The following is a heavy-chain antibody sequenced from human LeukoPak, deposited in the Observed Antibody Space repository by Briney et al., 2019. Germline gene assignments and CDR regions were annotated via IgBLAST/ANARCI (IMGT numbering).Heavy chain of an antibody. V-gene: IGHV1-18*01. J-gene: IGHJ4*02. CDR1: GYTFTSYG. CDR2: ISAYNGNT. Sequence: GASVKVSCKASGYTFTSYGISWVRQAPGQGLEWMGWISAYNGNTNYAQKLQGRVTMTTDTSTSTAYMELRSLRSDDTAGYYCARCYDFWGGYYEGSVDYWGQGTLVTVSS. CDR3: ARCYDFWGGYYEGSVDY. D-gene: IGHD3-3*01.